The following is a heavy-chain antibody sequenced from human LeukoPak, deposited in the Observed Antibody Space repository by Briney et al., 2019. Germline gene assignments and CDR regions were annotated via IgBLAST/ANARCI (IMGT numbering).Heavy chain of an antibody. CDR3: ARHWWYGDSHFDY. J-gene: IGHJ4*02. CDR1: GGSISSYY. D-gene: IGHD4-17*01. Sequence: SEALSLTCTVSGGSISSYYWSWIRQPPGKGLEWIGYIYYSGSTNYNPSLKSRVTISVDTSKNQFSLKLSSVTAADTAVYYCARHWWYGDSHFDYWGQGTLVTVSS. V-gene: IGHV4-59*08. CDR2: IYYSGST.